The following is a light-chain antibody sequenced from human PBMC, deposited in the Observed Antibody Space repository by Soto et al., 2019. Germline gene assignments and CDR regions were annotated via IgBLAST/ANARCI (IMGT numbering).Light chain of an antibody. V-gene: IGKV1-9*01. CDR2: DAS. CDR1: KGIRSY. CDR3: QLSRIFPTT. Sequence: IQHTQCPSPLSASLPDGLPITCRASKGIRSYLAWYKKKPGKAPNLLIYDASTLHSGVPSRFSGSGSGTDFTLTISGLQPEDFTPYYCQLSRIFPTTFAGG. J-gene: IGKJ4*01.